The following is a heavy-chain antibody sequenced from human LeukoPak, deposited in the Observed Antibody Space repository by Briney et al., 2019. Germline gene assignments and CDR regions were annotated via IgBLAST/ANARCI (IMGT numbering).Heavy chain of an antibody. Sequence: GASVKVSCKASGYTFTSHGISWVRQAPGQGLEWMGWISTYNGNTNYAQKLQGRVSMTTDTSTSTAYMDLRSLRSDDTAVYYCARDRYDYVWDLDYWGQGTLVTVSS. CDR1: GYTFTSHG. J-gene: IGHJ4*02. CDR2: ISTYNGNT. CDR3: ARDRYDYVWDLDY. V-gene: IGHV1-18*01. D-gene: IGHD3-16*01.